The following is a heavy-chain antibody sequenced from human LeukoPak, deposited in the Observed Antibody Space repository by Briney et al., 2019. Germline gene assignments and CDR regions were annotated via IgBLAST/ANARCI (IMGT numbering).Heavy chain of an antibody. D-gene: IGHD2-2*01. J-gene: IGHJ6*02. V-gene: IGHV3-23*01. CDR2: ISGSDGST. CDR3: AKGYCSSSSCPYYYYYYGMDV. CDR1: GFTFSSYA. Sequence: GGSLRLSCAASGFTFSSYAMSWVRQAPGKGLEWVSTISGSDGSTYYADSVKGRFTISRDNSKNTLYLQMNSLRAEDTAVYYCAKGYCSSSSCPYYYYYYGMDVWGQGTTVTVSS.